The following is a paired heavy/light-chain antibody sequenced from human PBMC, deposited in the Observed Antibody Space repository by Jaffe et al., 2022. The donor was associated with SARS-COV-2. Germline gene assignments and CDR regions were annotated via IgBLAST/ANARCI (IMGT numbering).Heavy chain of an antibody. V-gene: IGHV3-49*01. D-gene: IGHD3-16*01. CDR1: GFSFGDYD. CDR2: IRRKGHGGTT. J-gene: IGHJ4*02. CDR3: TRWTFGGVMV. Sequence: EVQLVESGGGLVQPGQSLRLSCTAFGFSFGDYDLSWFRQAPGKGLEWVGFIRRKGHGGTTEYTASVKGRFTISRDDSKRIAYLQMNSLKTEDTASYYCTRWTFGGVMVWGQGTLVTVSS.
Light chain of an antibody. J-gene: IGLJ3*02. Sequence: QSALTQPASVSGSPGQSITISCTGTISDIGGYNYVSWYQHNPGKAPKLMIYDVSDRPSGVSSRFSGSKSGSTASLTISGLQAEDEADYYCSSFTSSSTVVFGGGTKLTVL. V-gene: IGLV2-14*03. CDR1: ISDIGGYNY. CDR3: SSFTSSSTVV. CDR2: DVS.